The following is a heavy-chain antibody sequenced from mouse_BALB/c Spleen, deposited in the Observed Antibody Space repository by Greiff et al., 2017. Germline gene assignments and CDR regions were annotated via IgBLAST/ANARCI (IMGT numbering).Heavy chain of an antibody. CDR3: ARSGYYEYFDV. Sequence: DVKLVESGGGLVQPGGSRKLSCAASGFTFSSFGMHWVRQAPEKGLEWVAYISSGSSTIYYADTVKGRFTISRDNPKNTLFLQMTSLRSEDTAMYYCARSGYYEYFDVWGAGTTVTVSS. CDR1: GFTFSSFG. J-gene: IGHJ1*01. CDR2: ISSGSSTI. V-gene: IGHV5-17*02. D-gene: IGHD2-3*01.